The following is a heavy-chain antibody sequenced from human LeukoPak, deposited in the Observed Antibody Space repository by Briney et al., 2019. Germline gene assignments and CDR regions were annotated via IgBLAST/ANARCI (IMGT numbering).Heavy chain of an antibody. CDR3: ARDPSVDIAATALHGMDV. J-gene: IGHJ6*02. CDR2: INHSGST. V-gene: IGHV4-34*01. D-gene: IGHD5-12*01. CDR1: GGSFSGYY. Sequence: SETLSLTCAVYGGSFSGYYWSWIRQPPGKGLEWIGEINHSGSTNCNPSLKSRVTISVDTSKNQFSLKLSSVTAADTAVYYCARDPSVDIAATALHGMDVWGQGTTVTVSS.